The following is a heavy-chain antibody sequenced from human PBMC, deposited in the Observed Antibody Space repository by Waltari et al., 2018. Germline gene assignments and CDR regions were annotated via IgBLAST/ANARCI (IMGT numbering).Heavy chain of an antibody. CDR2: IYHSGST. V-gene: IGHV4-38-2*01. CDR3: ARQGPLDAFDI. Sequence: QVQLQESGPGLVKPSETLSLTCAVSGYSISGGYYWGWIRQPPGKGLEWIGSIYHSGSTYYNPSLKSRVTISVDTSKNQFSLKLSSVTAADTAVYYCARQGPLDAFDIWGQGTMVTVSS. J-gene: IGHJ3*02. CDR1: GYSISGGYY.